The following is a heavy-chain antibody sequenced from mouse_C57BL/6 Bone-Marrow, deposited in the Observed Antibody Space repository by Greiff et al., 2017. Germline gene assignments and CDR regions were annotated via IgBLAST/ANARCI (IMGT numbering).Heavy chain of an antibody. J-gene: IGHJ4*01. Sequence: VQLQQSGPELVKPGASVKISCKASGYTFTDYYMNWVKQSHGKSLEWIGDINPNNGGTSYNQKFKGKAKLTVDKSSSTAYMELRSLTSEDSAVYYCARRGAMDYWGQGTSVTVSS. CDR2: INPNNGGT. CDR3: ARRGAMDY. V-gene: IGHV1-26*01. CDR1: GYTFTDYY.